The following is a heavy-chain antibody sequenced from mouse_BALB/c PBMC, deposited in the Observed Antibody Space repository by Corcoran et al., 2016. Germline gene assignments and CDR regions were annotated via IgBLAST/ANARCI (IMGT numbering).Heavy chain of an antibody. Sequence: EVKLLESGGGLVQPGGSLNLSCAASGFDFSRYWMRWARQAPGKGQEWIGEINPGSSTINYTPSLKDKFIISRDNAKNTLYLQMSKVRSEDTALYYCARLLRYAMDYWGQGTSVTVSS. D-gene: IGHD1-1*01. CDR2: INPGSSTI. J-gene: IGHJ4*01. CDR1: GFDFSRYW. CDR3: ARLLRYAMDY. V-gene: IGHV4-2*02.